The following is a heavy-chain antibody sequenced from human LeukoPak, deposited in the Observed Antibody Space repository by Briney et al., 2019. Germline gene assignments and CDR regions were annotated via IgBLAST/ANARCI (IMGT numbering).Heavy chain of an antibody. D-gene: IGHD3-10*01. CDR1: GFTFRTYS. Sequence: GGSLRLSCAASGFTFRTYSMNWVRQAPGKGLEWVASISKSSTYIYYADSVKGRFTISRDNSNNSLYLQMNSLGVDDTAVYYCARGSGVHYWGQETLLIVSS. V-gene: IGHV3-21*01. J-gene: IGHJ4*02. CDR2: ISKSSTYI. CDR3: ARGSGVHY.